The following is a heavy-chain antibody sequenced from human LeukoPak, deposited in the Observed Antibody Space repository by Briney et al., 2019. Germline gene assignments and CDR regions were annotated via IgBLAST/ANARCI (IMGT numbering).Heavy chain of an antibody. CDR2: IYYSGST. Sequence: SETLSLTCTVSGGSISSSSYYWGWIRRPPGKGLERIGSIYYSGSTYYNPSLKSRVTISVDTSKNQFSLKLSSVTAADTAVYYCARQRYGPFDYWGQGTLVTVSS. V-gene: IGHV4-39*01. J-gene: IGHJ4*02. CDR3: ARQRYGPFDY. D-gene: IGHD1-1*01. CDR1: GGSISSSSYY.